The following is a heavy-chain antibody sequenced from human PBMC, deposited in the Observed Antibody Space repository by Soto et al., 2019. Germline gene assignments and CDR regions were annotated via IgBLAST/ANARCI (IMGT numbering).Heavy chain of an antibody. Sequence: SETLSLTCTVSGGSISNYYWSWIRQPPGKGLEWIGYIYYSGSTNYNPSLKSRVTISVDTSKNQFSLKLSSVTASDTAVYYCAREGYSSSWYAWGAFDIWGQGTMVTVSSGKGTLASVKVSCKASGYTFTNCYLSWFDPWGQGTLVTVSS. V-gene: IGHV4-59*01. J-gene: IGHJ5*02. CDR2: IYYSGST. D-gene: IGHD6-13*01. CDR3: AREGYSSSWYAWGAFDIWGQGTMVTVSSGKGTLASVKVSCKASGYTFTNCYLSWFDP. CDR1: GGSISNYY.